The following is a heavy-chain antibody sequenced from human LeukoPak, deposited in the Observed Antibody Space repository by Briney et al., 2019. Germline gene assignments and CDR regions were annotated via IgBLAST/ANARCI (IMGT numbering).Heavy chain of an antibody. V-gene: IGHV4-59*01. D-gene: IGHD3-10*01. CDR3: ARDYYGSGSYHWFDP. CDR1: GGSISSYY. J-gene: IGHJ5*02. CDR2: IYYSGST. Sequence: PSETLSLTCTVSGGSISSYYWSWIRQPPGKGLEWIGYIYYSGSTNYNPSLKSRVTISVDTSKNQFSLKLSSVTAADTAVYHCARDYYGSGSYHWFDPWGQGTLVTVSS.